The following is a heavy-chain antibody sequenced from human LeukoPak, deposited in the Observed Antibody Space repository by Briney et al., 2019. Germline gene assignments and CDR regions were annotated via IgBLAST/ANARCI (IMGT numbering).Heavy chain of an antibody. J-gene: IGHJ6*02. Sequence: PSETLSLTCTVSGGSISSGGYYWSWIRQHPGTGLEWIGYIYYSGSTYYNPSLKSRVTISVDTSKNQFSLKLSSVTAADTAVYYCARDYYYGSVYYGMDVWGQGTTVTVSS. CDR2: IYYSGST. V-gene: IGHV4-31*03. D-gene: IGHD3-10*01. CDR1: GGSISSGGYY. CDR3: ARDYYYGSVYYGMDV.